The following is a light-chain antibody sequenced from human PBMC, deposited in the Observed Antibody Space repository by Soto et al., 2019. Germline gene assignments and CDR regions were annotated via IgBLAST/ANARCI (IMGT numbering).Light chain of an antibody. Sequence: VLTQSPGTLSLTPGERASHCRRASQSVSSYLAWYQQKPGQAPRLLIYDASNRATGIPARFSGSGSGTDFTLTISSLEPEDFAVYYWQQRSNWPRGTFGEGTRLEI. CDR1: QSVSSY. V-gene: IGKV3-11*01. J-gene: IGKJ5*01. CDR3: QQRSNWPRGT. CDR2: DAS.